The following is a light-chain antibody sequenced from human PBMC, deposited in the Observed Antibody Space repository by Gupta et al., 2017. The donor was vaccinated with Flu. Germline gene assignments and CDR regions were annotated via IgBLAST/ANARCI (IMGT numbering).Light chain of an antibody. V-gene: IGLV2-23*02. CDR2: EVS. CDR1: SSDLGTYNR. J-gene: IGLJ1*01. CDR3: CSYAGSYV. Sequence: QSALTQPASVSGSPGQSITISCTGTSSDLGTYNRVSWYQQHPDKAPKLMIYEVSQRPSGISNRFSGSKSGNTASLTLSGLQAEDEADYYCCSYAGSYVFGTGTKVTVL.